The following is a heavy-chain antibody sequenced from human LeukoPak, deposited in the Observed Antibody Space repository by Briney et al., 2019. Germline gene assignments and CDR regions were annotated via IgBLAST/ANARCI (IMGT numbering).Heavy chain of an antibody. CDR1: GGTFSSYA. Sequence: ASVKVSCKASGGTFSSYAISWVRQAPGQGLEWMGGIIPIFGTANYARKFQGRVTITTDESTSTAYMELSSLRSEDTAVYYCARDRLDIVPSGYYYYYMDVWGKGTTVTVSS. CDR3: ARDRLDIVPSGYYYYYMDV. V-gene: IGHV1-69*05. J-gene: IGHJ6*03. CDR2: IIPIFGTA. D-gene: IGHD2-2*03.